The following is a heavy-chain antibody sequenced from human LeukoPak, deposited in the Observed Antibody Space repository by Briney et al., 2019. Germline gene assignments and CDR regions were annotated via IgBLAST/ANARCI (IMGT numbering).Heavy chain of an antibody. J-gene: IGHJ6*04. Sequence: PGGSLRLSCAPSRFTFSSYWMHRGRQAPGKGRVCVSRINSAGSSTSYAESVKGRFTISRDNAKNTLYLQMNSLRAEDTAVYYCARVGCSSTSCYDLDYYYYGMDVWGKGTTVTVSS. CDR1: RFTFSSYW. D-gene: IGHD2-2*01. CDR2: INSAGSST. V-gene: IGHV3-74*01. CDR3: ARVGCSSTSCYDLDYYYYGMDV.